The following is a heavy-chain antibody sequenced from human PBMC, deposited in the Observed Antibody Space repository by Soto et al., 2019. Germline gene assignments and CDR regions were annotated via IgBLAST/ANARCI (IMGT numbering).Heavy chain of an antibody. CDR1: GYTFTSYG. CDR3: ARDNDGSGHYSDFDY. V-gene: IGHV1-18*01. CDR2: ISAYNGNT. D-gene: IGHD3-22*01. Sequence: ASVKVSYKASGYTFTSYGISWVRQAPGQGLEWMGWISAYNGNTNYAQKLQGRVTMTTDTSTSTAYMELRSLRSDDTAVYYCARDNDGSGHYSDFDYWGQGTLVTVSS. J-gene: IGHJ4*02.